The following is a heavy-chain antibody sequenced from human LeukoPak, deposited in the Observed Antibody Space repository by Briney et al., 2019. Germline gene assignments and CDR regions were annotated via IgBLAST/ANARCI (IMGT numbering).Heavy chain of an antibody. CDR3: AKAEKYYYGSGSYYVGYYYYSMDV. CDR1: GFTFSSYA. V-gene: IGHV3-23*01. J-gene: IGHJ6*02. CDR2: ISGSGGST. Sequence: PGGSLRLSCAASGFTFSSYAMSWVRQAPGKGLDWVSAISGSGGSTYYADSVKGRFTISRDNSKNTLYLQMNSLRAEDTAVYYCAKAEKYYYGSGSYYVGYYYYSMDVWGQGTTVTVSS. D-gene: IGHD3-10*01.